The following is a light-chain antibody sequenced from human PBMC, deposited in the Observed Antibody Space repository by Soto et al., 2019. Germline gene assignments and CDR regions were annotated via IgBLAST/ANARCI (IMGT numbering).Light chain of an antibody. J-gene: IGKJ4*01. V-gene: IGKV1-5*01. CDR2: DVS. Sequence: DIQMTQSPSTLSASVGDRVTITCRASQSISDWLAWYQQKPGKAPKLLIYDVSSLERGVPSRFSGSGSGTEFTLTISSLQPDDFATYYCQQYHSFSTFGGGTKVDIK. CDR1: QSISDW. CDR3: QQYHSFST.